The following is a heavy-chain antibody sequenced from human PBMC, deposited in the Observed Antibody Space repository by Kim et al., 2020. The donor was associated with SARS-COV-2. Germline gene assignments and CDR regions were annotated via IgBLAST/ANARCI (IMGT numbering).Heavy chain of an antibody. CDR2: IYYSGST. CDR3: ARGGYDYIWGSYRPDYYYYYMDV. V-gene: IGHV4-59*01. J-gene: IGHJ6*03. Sequence: SETLSLTCTVAGGSISSYYWSWIRQPPGKGREWIGYIYYSGSTNYNPSLKSRVNISVDTSKNQFSLKLSSVTAADTAVYYCARGGYDYIWGSYRPDYYYYYMDVWGKGTAVTVSS. CDR1: GGSISSYY. D-gene: IGHD3-16*02.